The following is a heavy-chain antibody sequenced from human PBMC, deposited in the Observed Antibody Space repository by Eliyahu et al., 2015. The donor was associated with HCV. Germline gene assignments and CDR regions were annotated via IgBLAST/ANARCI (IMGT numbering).Heavy chain of an antibody. CDR1: GYTSTVYS. J-gene: IGHJ4*02. Sequence: QVQLVQSGAEVRKPGASVXVSCKASGYTSTVYSFHWVRQAPGQRLXWMGWVHGGTGNTKYSPKFQGRVTITSDTSASTAYMDLSGLRSEDTAVYYCARDLLLSGYTSAWPFDYWGQGTLVTVSS. CDR3: ARDLLLSGYTSAWPFDY. V-gene: IGHV1-3*01. D-gene: IGHD6-19*01. CDR2: VHGGTGNT.